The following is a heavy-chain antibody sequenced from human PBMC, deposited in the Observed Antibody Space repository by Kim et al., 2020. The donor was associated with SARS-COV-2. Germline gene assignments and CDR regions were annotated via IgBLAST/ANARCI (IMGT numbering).Heavy chain of an antibody. CDR3: ANRKPPTYYDFWSGYYIYNWFDP. Sequence: SETLSLTCAVSGGSISSSNWWSWVRQPPGKGLEWIGEIYHSGSTNYNPSLKSRVTISVDKSKNQFSLKLSSVTAADTAVYYCANRKPPTYYDFWSGYYIYNWFDPWGQGTLVTVSS. CDR1: GGSISSSNW. J-gene: IGHJ5*02. V-gene: IGHV4-4*02. D-gene: IGHD3-3*01. CDR2: IYHSGST.